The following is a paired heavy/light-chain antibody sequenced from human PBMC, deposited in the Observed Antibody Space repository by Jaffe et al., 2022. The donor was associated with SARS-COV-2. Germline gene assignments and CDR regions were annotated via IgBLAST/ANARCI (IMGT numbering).Heavy chain of an antibody. V-gene: IGHV1-69*02. D-gene: IGHD6-6*01. CDR1: GGTLSDYT. CDR3: ARGRPYSSSSLGYYYYGLDV. Sequence: QVQLVQSGAEVKKPGSSVKVSCKASGGTLSDYTISWVRQAPGQGLEWMGRIIPLIGITDYAQDFQDRVTFTADTSTSTAFVEVSSLRSDDTAVYFCARGRPYSSSSLGYYYYGLDVWGQGTTVTVSS. J-gene: IGHJ6*02. CDR2: IIPLIGIT.
Light chain of an antibody. CDR1: TSNIGNNY. V-gene: IGLV1-51*01. Sequence: QSVLTQPPSVSAAPGQKVTVSCSGSTSNIGNNYVFWYQQFPGTAPKLLIHDDHQRPSGIPDRFSGSKSGTSATLGITGLQTGDEADYYCATWDSGLSVVVFGGGTKLTVL. CDR2: DDH. J-gene: IGLJ2*01. CDR3: ATWDSGLSVVV.